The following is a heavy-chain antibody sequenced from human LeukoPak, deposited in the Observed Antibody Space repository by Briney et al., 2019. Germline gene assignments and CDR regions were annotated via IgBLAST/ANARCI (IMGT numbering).Heavy chain of an antibody. D-gene: IGHD3-22*01. Sequence: ASVKVSCKASGYTFTSYGISWVRQAPGQGLEWMGWISAYNGNTNYAQKLQGRVTMTTDTATSTAYMELRSLRSDDTAVYYCARSSNYYDSSGLIGYWGQGTLVTVSS. CDR3: ARSSNYYDSSGLIGY. J-gene: IGHJ4*02. V-gene: IGHV1-18*01. CDR2: ISAYNGNT. CDR1: GYTFTSYG.